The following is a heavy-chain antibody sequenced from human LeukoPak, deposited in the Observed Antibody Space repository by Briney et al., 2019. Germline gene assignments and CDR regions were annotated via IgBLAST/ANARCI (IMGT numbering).Heavy chain of an antibody. CDR3: AKGPLIEVAGTTWDY. CDR1: GFTVSSNY. J-gene: IGHJ4*02. Sequence: GGSLRLSCAASGFTVSSNYMSWVRQAPGKGPEWVSVIYSGGSTYYADSVKGRFTISRDNSKNTVYLQMNSLRAEDTALYYCAKGPLIEVAGTTWDYWGQGTLVTVSS. CDR2: IYSGGST. D-gene: IGHD6-19*01. V-gene: IGHV3-53*01.